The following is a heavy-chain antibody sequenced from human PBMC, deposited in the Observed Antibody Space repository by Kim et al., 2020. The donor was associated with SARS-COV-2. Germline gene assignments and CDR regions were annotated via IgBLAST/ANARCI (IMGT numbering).Heavy chain of an antibody. D-gene: IGHD2-2*02. Sequence: IGEINHSGSTNYNPSLKSRVTISVDTSKNQFSLKLSSVTAADTAVYYCARVVPAAIRGLIYYYGMDVWGQGTTVTVSS. CDR2: INHSGST. V-gene: IGHV4-34*01. CDR3: ARVVPAAIRGLIYYYGMDV. J-gene: IGHJ6*02.